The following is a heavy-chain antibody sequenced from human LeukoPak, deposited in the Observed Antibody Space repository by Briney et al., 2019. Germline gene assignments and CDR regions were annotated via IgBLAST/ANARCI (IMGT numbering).Heavy chain of an antibody. CDR3: ARGTYGLRIDNWFDP. CDR1: GFTFSSYW. CDR2: INPDGSSI. D-gene: IGHD1-26*01. Sequence: GGSLRLSCAASGFTFSSYWMHWVRQAPGKGLVWVSRINPDGSSITYADSVKGRFTISRDNAKNTLYLQMNSLRAEDTAVYYCARGTYGLRIDNWFDPWGQGTLVTVSS. V-gene: IGHV3-74*01. J-gene: IGHJ5*02.